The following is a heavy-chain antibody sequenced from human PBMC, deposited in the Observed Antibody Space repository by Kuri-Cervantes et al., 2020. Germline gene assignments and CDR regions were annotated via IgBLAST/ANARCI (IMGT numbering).Heavy chain of an antibody. D-gene: IGHD3-10*01. V-gene: IGHV1-18*01. Sequence: ASVKVSCKASGYTFTSYGISWVRQAPGQGLEWTGWISAYNGNTNYAQKLQGRVTMTTDTSTSTAYMELRSLRSDDTAVYYCARDISWFGELLLRSDYYYYYYGMDVWGQGTTVTVSS. CDR1: GYTFTSYG. CDR2: ISAYNGNT. J-gene: IGHJ6*02. CDR3: ARDISWFGELLLRSDYYYYYYGMDV.